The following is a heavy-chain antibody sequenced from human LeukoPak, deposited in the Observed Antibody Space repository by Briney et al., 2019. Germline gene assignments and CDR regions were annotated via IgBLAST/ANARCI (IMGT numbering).Heavy chain of an antibody. CDR2: IYHSGST. CDR3: ARVLRYCSGGNCYSGGLGYMDV. CDR1: GYSISSGYY. V-gene: IGHV4-38-2*02. D-gene: IGHD2-15*01. Sequence: SETLSLTCTVSGYSISSGYYWGWIRQPPGKGLEWIGSIYHSGSTYYNPSLKSRVTISVDTSKNQFSLKLSSVTAADTAVYYCARVLRYCSGGNCYSGGLGYMDVWGKGTTVTISS. J-gene: IGHJ6*03.